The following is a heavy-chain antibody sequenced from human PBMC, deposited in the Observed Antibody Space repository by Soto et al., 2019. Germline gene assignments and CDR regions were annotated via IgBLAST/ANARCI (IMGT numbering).Heavy chain of an antibody. CDR3: AKGSWVHHGSEGGNWLDP. J-gene: IGHJ5*02. CDR1: GVSFSNYA. CDR2: ISHSGSST. Sequence: EVQLLESGGGLVQPGGSLRLSCAASGVSFSNYAMNWVRQAPGKGLEWVSGISHSGSSTYYADSVKGRFTISRDNSKNTLYPQMNSLRAEDTAVYYCAKGSWVHHGSEGGNWLDPWGQGTLVTVSS. D-gene: IGHD3-10*01. V-gene: IGHV3-23*01.